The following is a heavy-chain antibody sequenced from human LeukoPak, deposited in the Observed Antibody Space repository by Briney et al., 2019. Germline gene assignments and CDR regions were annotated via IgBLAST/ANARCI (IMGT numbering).Heavy chain of an antibody. CDR3: AAARGWNVRGYFDY. V-gene: IGHV1-46*01. CDR2: IGGST. D-gene: IGHD1-1*01. J-gene: IGHJ4*02. Sequence: ASVKVSCKASGYTFSNYYIHWVRQAPGQGLEWMGIIGGSTNYAQKFQGRVTMTRDTSTSTVYMELSSLRSEDTAVYYCAAARGWNVRGYFDYWGQGTLVTVSS. CDR1: GYTFSNYY.